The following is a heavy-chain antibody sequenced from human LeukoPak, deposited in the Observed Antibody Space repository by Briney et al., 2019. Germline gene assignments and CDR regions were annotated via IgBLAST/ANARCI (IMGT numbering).Heavy chain of an antibody. V-gene: IGHV3-72*01. CDR2: SRNRAHSYTT. CDR3: VALIRGLGY. D-gene: IGHD3-10*01. CDR1: GFTVSSNY. J-gene: IGHJ4*02. Sequence: PGGSLRLSCAASGFTVSSNYMDWVRQAPGKGLDWVGRSRNRAHSYTTEYAASVKGRFTVSRADSENLLYLQMNSLKTDDTAVYYCVALIRGLGYWGQGTLVTVSS.